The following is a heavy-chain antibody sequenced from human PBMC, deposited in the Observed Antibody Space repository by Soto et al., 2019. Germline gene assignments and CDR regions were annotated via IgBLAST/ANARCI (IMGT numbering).Heavy chain of an antibody. CDR3: ATTGMGITLYYYYHGMDV. CDR2: MFYGGST. Sequence: EVQLVEAGGGLVQPGGSLRLSCAASGFTVSTHYMTWVRQAPGKGLEWVSVMFYGGSTYYADSVKGRFTISRDDSENTLYLQMNSLRAEYTAVYYCATTGMGITLYYYYHGMDVWGQGTTVTVSS. V-gene: IGHV3-66*01. CDR1: GFTVSTHY. J-gene: IGHJ6*02. D-gene: IGHD3-10*01.